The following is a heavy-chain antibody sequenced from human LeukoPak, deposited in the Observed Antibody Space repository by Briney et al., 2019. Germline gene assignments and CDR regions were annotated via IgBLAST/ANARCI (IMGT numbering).Heavy chain of an antibody. V-gene: IGHV3-21*01. Sequence: PGGSLRLSCAASGFTFSSYSMNWVRQAPGKGLGWVSSISSSSSYIYYADSVKGRFTISRDNAKNSLYLQMYSLRAEDTAVYYCARDPFTSGDYYDSSGYSGYWGQGTLVTVSS. J-gene: IGHJ4*02. D-gene: IGHD3-22*01. CDR2: ISSSSSYI. CDR3: ARDPFTSGDYYDSSGYSGY. CDR1: GFTFSSYS.